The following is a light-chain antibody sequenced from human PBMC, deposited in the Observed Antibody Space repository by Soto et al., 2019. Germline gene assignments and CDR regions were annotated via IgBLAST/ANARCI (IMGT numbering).Light chain of an antibody. V-gene: IGKV3-20*01. Sequence: IVLTQSPGTLSLSPGERATLSCRASQSVTNSYLAWYQQKPGQAPRLLIYGASSRATGIPERFSGSGSGTDFTLTISRLEPEDFAVYYCQQYRTSPYTFGQGTKLEIK. CDR1: QSVTNSY. CDR3: QQYRTSPYT. CDR2: GAS. J-gene: IGKJ2*01.